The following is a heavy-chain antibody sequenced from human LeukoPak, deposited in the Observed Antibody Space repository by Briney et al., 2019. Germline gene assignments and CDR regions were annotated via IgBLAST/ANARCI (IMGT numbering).Heavy chain of an antibody. CDR2: ISYDGSNK. CDR3: ARDLGSYLRGGFDY. V-gene: IGHV3-30-3*01. D-gene: IGHD1-26*01. Sequence: GRSLRLSCAASGFTFSSYAMHWVRQAPGKGLEWVAVISYDGSNKYYADSVKGRFTISRDNSKNTLYLQMNSLRAEDTAVYYCARDLGSYLRGGFDYWGQGTLVTVSS. J-gene: IGHJ4*02. CDR1: GFTFSSYA.